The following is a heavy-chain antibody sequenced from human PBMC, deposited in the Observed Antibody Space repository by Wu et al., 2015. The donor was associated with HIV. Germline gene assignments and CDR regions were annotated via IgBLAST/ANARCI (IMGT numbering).Heavy chain of an antibody. CDR1: GYTFTSYY. Sequence: QVQLVQSGAEVKKPGASVKVSRKASGYTFTSYYMHWVRLAPGQGLEWMGIINPSGGSTSYAQKFQGRVTMTRDTSTSTVYMELSSLRSEDTAVYYCARSSTARGGYFDYWGQGTLVTVSS. CDR2: INPSGGST. D-gene: IGHD5-18*01. V-gene: IGHV1-46*01. CDR3: ARSSTARGGYFDY. J-gene: IGHJ4*02.